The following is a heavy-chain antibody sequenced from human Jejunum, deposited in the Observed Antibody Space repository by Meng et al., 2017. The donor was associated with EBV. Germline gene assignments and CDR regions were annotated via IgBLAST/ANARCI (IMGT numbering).Heavy chain of an antibody. Sequence: QFQLQQPGPGLVEPSQTLSLTCAISGDSISNNGASWNWIRQSPSRGLEWLGRTYYRSKWGDDYAESVKSRITINPDTSKNQFSLQLNSVTPEDTAVYFCARDFLWAFDYWGQGTLVTVSS. CDR3: ARDFLWAFDY. V-gene: IGHV6-1*01. J-gene: IGHJ4*02. D-gene: IGHD2/OR15-2a*01. CDR2: TYYRSKWGD. CDR1: GDSISNNGAS.